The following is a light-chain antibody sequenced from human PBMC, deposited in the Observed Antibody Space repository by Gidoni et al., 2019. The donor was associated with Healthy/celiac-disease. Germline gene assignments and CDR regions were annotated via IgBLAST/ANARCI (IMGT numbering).Light chain of an antibody. Sequence: EIVLTQSPATLSLSPGERATLSCRASQSVSSSLAWYQQKPGQAPRLLIYDASNRATGIPARFSGSGSGTDFTLTISSLEPEDFAVYYCQQRSNWPPGVTFXPXTKVDIK. CDR3: QQRSNWPPGVT. CDR1: QSVSSS. J-gene: IGKJ3*01. V-gene: IGKV3-11*01. CDR2: DAS.